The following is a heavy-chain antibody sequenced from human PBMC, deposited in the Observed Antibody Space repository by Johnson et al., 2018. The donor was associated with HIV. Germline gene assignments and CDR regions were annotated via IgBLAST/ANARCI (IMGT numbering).Heavy chain of an antibody. V-gene: IGHV3-66*01. CDR1: GFTVSSNY. Sequence: VQLVESGGGVVQPGGSLRLSCAASGFTVSSNYMSWVRQAPGKGLEWVSVIYSGGSTYYADSVKGRFTISRDNSKNTLYLQMNSLRAEDTAVYYCARAPIAAALDIWGQGTMVTVSS. D-gene: IGHD6-13*01. CDR2: IYSGGST. CDR3: ARAPIAAALDI. J-gene: IGHJ3*02.